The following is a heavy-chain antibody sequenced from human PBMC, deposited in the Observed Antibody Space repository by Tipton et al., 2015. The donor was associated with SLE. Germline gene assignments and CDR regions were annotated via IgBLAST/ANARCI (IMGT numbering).Heavy chain of an antibody. J-gene: IGHJ2*01. CDR1: GGSINRDDSY. Sequence: TLSLTCSVSGGSINRDDSYWTWIRQHPEKGLEWIGYISYTGTTSYNPSLKSRLSISVDTSKNQFSLKLSSVTAADTAVYYCAREQGTDTGHYWYFDLWGRGTLVTVSS. D-gene: IGHD3-9*01. V-gene: IGHV4-31*03. CDR3: AREQGTDTGHYWYFDL. CDR2: ISYTGTT.